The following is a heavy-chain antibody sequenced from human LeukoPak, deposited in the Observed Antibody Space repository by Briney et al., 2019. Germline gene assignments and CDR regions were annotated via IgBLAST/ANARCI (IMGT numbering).Heavy chain of an antibody. Sequence: AGGSLRLSCAASGFTFSDYYMSWIRQAPGKGLEWVSYISSSGSTIYYADSVKGRFTISRDNAKNSLYLQMNSLRAEDTAVYYCAGDKTPYGSGSYNYYGMDVWGQGTTVTVSS. CDR3: AGDKTPYGSGSYNYYGMDV. J-gene: IGHJ6*02. V-gene: IGHV3-11*01. CDR2: ISSSGSTI. D-gene: IGHD3-10*01. CDR1: GFTFSDYY.